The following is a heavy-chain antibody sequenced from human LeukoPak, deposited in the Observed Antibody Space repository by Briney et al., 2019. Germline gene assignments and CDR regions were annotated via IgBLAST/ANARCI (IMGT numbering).Heavy chain of an antibody. Sequence: SGGSLRLSCVGSGFTFSNYAMSWVRQASGKGLEWVSGISAGGVTTYYADSVKGRFTISRDNSKNMLYLQMNSLRADDTAVFYCAKDFSLQPRRNYWGIAFDIWGQGTMVTVSS. V-gene: IGHV3-23*01. J-gene: IGHJ3*02. CDR2: ISAGGVTT. D-gene: IGHD1-7*01. CDR3: AKDFSLQPRRNYWGIAFDI. CDR1: GFTFSNYA.